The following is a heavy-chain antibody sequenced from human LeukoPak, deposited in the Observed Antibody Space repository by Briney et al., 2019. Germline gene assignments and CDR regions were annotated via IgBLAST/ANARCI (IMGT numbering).Heavy chain of an antibody. CDR1: GGSISSYY. V-gene: IGHV4-59*12. D-gene: IGHD1-7*01. CDR3: ARGRDPNWNYFEWFDP. Sequence: SETLSLTCTVSGGSISSYYWSWIRQPPGKGLEWIGYIYYSGSTNYNPSLKSRVTISVDTSKNQFSLKLSSVTAADTAVYYCARGRDPNWNYFEWFDPWGQGTLVTVSS. CDR2: IYYSGST. J-gene: IGHJ5*02.